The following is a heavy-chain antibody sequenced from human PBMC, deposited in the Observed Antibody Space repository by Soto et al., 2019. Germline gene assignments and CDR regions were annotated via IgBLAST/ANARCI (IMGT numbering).Heavy chain of an antibody. J-gene: IGHJ5*02. CDR3: ARTMPGGYYYVFGWFDP. D-gene: IGHD3-22*01. Sequence: ASVKVSCKASGYTFTSYGISWVRQAPGRGLEWMGWISAYNGNTNYAQKLQGRVTMTTDTSTSTAYMELRSLRSDDTAVYYCARTMPGGYYYVFGWFDPWGQGTLVTVSS. CDR2: ISAYNGNT. V-gene: IGHV1-18*01. CDR1: GYTFTSYG.